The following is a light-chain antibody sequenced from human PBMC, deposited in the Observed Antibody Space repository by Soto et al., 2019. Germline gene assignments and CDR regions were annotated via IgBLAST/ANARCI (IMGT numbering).Light chain of an antibody. CDR1: QSISTY. Sequence: DIQMTQSPSSLSASVGDRVTITCRASQSISTYLNWYQHKPGKAPKILIYGATDLQTGVPSRFSGSGSGTDFTLTITSLQPEDFATYYCQQSDSTLMYTFGQGTKLEIK. V-gene: IGKV1-39*01. J-gene: IGKJ2*01. CDR3: QQSDSTLMYT. CDR2: GAT.